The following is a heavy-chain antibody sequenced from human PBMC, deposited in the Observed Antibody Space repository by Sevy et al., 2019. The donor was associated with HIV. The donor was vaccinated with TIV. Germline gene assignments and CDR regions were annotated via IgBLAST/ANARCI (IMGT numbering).Heavy chain of an antibody. Sequence: RGSLRLSCAASGFTFSPYWMTWVRQAPGKGLEWVANIRPDGSDKYYVDSVKGRFTISRDNAKNSLYLQMNSLRADDTAMYDCARGVGLDCWGQRALVTVSS. J-gene: IGHJ4*02. CDR2: IRPDGSDK. V-gene: IGHV3-7*01. CDR1: GFTFSPYW. D-gene: IGHD1-26*01. CDR3: ARGVGLDC.